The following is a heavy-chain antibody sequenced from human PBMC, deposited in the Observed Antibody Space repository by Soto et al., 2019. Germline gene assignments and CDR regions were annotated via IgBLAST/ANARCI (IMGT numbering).Heavy chain of an antibody. CDR1: GFTFSSYA. V-gene: IGHV3-30-3*01. CDR3: ARVRFGESPPFDY. D-gene: IGHD3-10*01. CDR2: ISYDGSNK. J-gene: IGHJ4*02. Sequence: QVQLVESGGGVVQPGRSLRLSCAASGFTFSSYAMHWVRQAPGKGLEWVAVISYDGSNKYYADSVKGRFTISRDNSKNTLYLQMNSLRAEDTAVYYCARVRFGESPPFDYWGQGTLVTVSS.